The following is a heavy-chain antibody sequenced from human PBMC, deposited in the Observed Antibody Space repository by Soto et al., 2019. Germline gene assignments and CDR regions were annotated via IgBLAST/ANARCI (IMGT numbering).Heavy chain of an antibody. V-gene: IGHV1-69*01. CDR3: ARDVSSDTTGFRGYDL. CDR2: FIPIFVSA. D-gene: IGHD3-10*01. J-gene: IGHJ4*02. CDR1: GGTVSSYA. Sequence: QLHLVQAGAEVKKAGSSVKVSCKASGGTVSSYAITWVRQAPGKGLEWMGAFIPIFVSAHYAPKFQGRITSTADESTSTAYMELSGLTSEDTAIYYCARDVSSDTTGFRGYDLWGQGTQVTVSS.